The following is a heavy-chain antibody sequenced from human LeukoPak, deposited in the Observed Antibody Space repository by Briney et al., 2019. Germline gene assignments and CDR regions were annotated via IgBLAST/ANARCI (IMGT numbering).Heavy chain of an antibody. V-gene: IGHV3-23*01. Sequence: PGWSLRLSCAASGFTFSSYAMSWVRQAPGKGLEWVSAISGSGGSTYYADSVKGRFTISRDNSKNTLYLQMNSLRAEDTAVYYCAKDGSSGWSHIDYWGQGTLVTVSS. CDR1: GFTFSSYA. CDR3: AKDGSSGWSHIDY. CDR2: ISGSGGST. D-gene: IGHD6-19*01. J-gene: IGHJ4*02.